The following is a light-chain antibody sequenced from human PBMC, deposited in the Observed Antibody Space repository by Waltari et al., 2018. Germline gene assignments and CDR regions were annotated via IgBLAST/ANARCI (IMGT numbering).Light chain of an antibody. J-gene: IGLJ3*02. Sequence: QSVLTPLPSASETRGKRATRSCSGSSSNIVAHVLNWYQPPPGKAPKRLNYRNDQRPSGVPDRFSASKSGTSASLAISGLQSEDEADYYCAAWDDRMNGHWVFGGGTKVTVL. V-gene: IGLV1-44*01. CDR2: RND. CDR3: AAWDDRMNGHWV. CDR1: SSNIVAHV.